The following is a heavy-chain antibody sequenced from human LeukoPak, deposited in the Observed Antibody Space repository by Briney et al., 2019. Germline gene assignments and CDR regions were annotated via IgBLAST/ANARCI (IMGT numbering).Heavy chain of an antibody. CDR3: ARLSIVGATNFDY. CDR2: IYYSGST. V-gene: IGHV4-59*08. CDR1: GASITSYY. Sequence: PSETLSLTRTVSGASITSYYWSWIRQPPGKRLEWIGYIYYSGSTTYKPSLKSRVTISVDTSKNQFSLKLSSVTAADTAVYYCARLSIVGATNFDYWGQGTLVTVSS. J-gene: IGHJ4*02. D-gene: IGHD1-26*01.